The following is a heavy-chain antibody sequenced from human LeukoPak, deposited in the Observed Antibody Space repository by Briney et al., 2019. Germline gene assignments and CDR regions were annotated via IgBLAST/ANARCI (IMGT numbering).Heavy chain of an antibody. CDR3: AKDRAVAGTRGDTDY. CDR2: ISDTGGST. J-gene: IGHJ4*02. D-gene: IGHD6-19*01. V-gene: IGHV3-23*01. Sequence: PGGSLRLSCAASGVSFSSNAMSWVRQAPGRGLEWVSVISDTGGSTYYADSVKGRFTISRDNSKNTLYLQMNSLRAEDTAVYYCAKDRAVAGTRGDTDYWGQGTLVTVSS. CDR1: GVSFSSNA.